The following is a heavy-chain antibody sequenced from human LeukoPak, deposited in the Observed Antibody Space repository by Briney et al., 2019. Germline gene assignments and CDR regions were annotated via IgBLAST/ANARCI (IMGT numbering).Heavy chain of an antibody. Sequence: ASVKVSCKASGYTFTGYYMHWVRQAPGQGLEWMGWINPNSGGTNYAQKFQGRVTMTRDTSISTAYMELSRLRSDDTAVYYCARGDGSWSYNYYYNGMDVWGQGTTVTVSS. D-gene: IGHD3-10*01. V-gene: IGHV1-2*02. CDR2: INPNSGGT. CDR1: GYTFTGYY. J-gene: IGHJ6*02. CDR3: ARGDGSWSYNYYYNGMDV.